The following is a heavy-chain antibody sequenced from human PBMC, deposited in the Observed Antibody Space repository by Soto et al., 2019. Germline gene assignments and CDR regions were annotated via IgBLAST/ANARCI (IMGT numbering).Heavy chain of an antibody. Sequence: QVQLVESGGDLVKPGGSLRLSCAGSGFTFGDYYMTWIRQAPGKGLEWVSYISTASTFTNYADSVRGRFTISRDNAKNSLYLQMDSLRAEDTAMYYCVRVDQRPVPPVWGQGTLVTVSS. J-gene: IGHJ4*02. CDR2: ISTASTFT. D-gene: IGHD2-2*01. CDR3: VRVDQRPVPPV. CDR1: GFTFGDYY. V-gene: IGHV3-11*05.